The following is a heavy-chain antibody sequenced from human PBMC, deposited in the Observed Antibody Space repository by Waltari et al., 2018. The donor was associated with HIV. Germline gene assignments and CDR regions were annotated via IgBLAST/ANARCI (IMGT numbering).Heavy chain of an antibody. J-gene: IGHJ4*02. CDR3: ARGIRLV. V-gene: IGHV1-2*02. CDR2: INPNSGGT. Sequence: QVQLVQPGAEVKTPGASVQVPCKASGYTFTGYYIHWVRQAPGQGLEWMGCINPNSGGTNYAQKFQGRVTMTRDTSTSTSYMELNRLRSDDTAVYYCARGIRLVWGQGTLVTVSS. CDR1: GYTFTGYY. D-gene: IGHD1-20*01.